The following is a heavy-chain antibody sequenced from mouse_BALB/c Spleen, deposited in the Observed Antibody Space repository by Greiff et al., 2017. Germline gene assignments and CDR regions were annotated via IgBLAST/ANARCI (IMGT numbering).Heavy chain of an antibody. CDR1: GYSITSDYA. CDR3: ARRVPSFYFDY. V-gene: IGHV3-2*02. CDR2: ISYSGST. Sequence: EVQLQQSGPGLVKPSQSLSLTCTVTGYSITSDYAWNWIRQFPGNKLEWMGYISYSGSTSYNPSLKSRISITRDTSKNQFFLQLNSVTTEDTATYYCARRVPSFYFDYWGQGTTLTVSS. J-gene: IGHJ2*01. D-gene: IGHD1-2*01.